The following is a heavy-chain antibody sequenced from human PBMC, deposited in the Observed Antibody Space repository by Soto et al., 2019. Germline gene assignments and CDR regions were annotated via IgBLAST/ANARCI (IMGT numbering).Heavy chain of an antibody. V-gene: IGHV3-33*01. CDR1: GFTFSSYG. Sequence: PGESLKISCAASGFTFSSYGMHWVRQAPGKGLEWVAVIWYDGSNKYYADSVKGRFTISRDNSKNTLYLQMNSLRAEDTAVYYCARDRSTVKRYYYYYGMDVWGQGTTVTVSS. CDR2: IWYDGSNK. J-gene: IGHJ6*02. D-gene: IGHD4-4*01. CDR3: ARDRSTVKRYYYYYGMDV.